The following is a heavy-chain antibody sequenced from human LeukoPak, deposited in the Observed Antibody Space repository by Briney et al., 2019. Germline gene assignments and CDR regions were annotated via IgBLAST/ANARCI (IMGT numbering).Heavy chain of an antibody. CDR2: IYYSGST. CDR3: AGRLWRRDGYNLSAFDI. V-gene: IGHV4-59*01. CDR1: GGSISSYY. J-gene: IGHJ3*02. Sequence: SETLSLTCTVSGGSISSYYWNWIRQPPGKGLEWIGYIYYSGSTNYNPSLKSRVTISVHTSKNQFSLKLSSVTAADTAVYYCAGRLWRRDGYNLSAFDIWGQGTMVTVSS. D-gene: IGHD5-24*01.